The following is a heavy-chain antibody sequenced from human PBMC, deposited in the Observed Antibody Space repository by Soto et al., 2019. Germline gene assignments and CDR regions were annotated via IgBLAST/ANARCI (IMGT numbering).Heavy chain of an antibody. CDR3: AKFGSRSSGPFDP. CDR1: GFTFSSYA. D-gene: IGHD6-19*01. J-gene: IGHJ5*02. CDR2: ISGSGGTT. V-gene: IGHV3-23*01. Sequence: GGSLRLSCAASGFTFSSYAMSWVRQAPGKGLEWVSAISGSGGTTYYADSVKGRFTISRDNSKNTLYLQMNSLRADDTAVYYCAKFGSRSSGPFDPWGQGTLVTVSS.